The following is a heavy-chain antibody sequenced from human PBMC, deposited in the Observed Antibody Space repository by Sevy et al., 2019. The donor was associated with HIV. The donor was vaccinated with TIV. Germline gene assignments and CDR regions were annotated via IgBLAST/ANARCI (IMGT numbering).Heavy chain of an antibody. Sequence: GGSLRLSCAASGFTFSSYAMHWVRQAPGKGLEWVAVISYDGSNKYYADSVKGRFTISRDNSKNTLYLQMNSLRAEDTAVYYWAGDIADDGYYDYGMDVWGQGTTVTVSS. D-gene: IGHD1-1*01. CDR3: AGDIADDGYYDYGMDV. J-gene: IGHJ6*02. V-gene: IGHV3-30-3*01. CDR1: GFTFSSYA. CDR2: ISYDGSNK.